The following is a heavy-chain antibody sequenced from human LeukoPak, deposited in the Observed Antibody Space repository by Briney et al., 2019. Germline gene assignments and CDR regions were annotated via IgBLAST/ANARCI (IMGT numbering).Heavy chain of an antibody. D-gene: IGHD3-10*01. CDR3: AKSKGYGLVDI. CDR1: GGSISRSY. Sequence: SETLSLTCTVSGGSISRSYWSWMRQPAGKGPEWIGRIYGSGTITYNPSLESRVTMSVDTSKNQFSLKLRSVTAADTAVYYCAKSKGYGLVDIWGQGTMVTVSS. J-gene: IGHJ3*02. CDR2: IYGSGTI. V-gene: IGHV4-4*07.